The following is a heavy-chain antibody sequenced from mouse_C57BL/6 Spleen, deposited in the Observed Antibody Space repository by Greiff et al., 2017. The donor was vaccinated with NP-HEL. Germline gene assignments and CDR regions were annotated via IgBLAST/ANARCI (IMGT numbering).Heavy chain of an antibody. CDR2: IDPSDSET. CDR1: GYTFTSYW. D-gene: IGHD1-1*01. Sequence: QVQLQQPGAELVRPGSSVKLSCKASGYTFTSYWMHWVKQRPIQGLEWIGNIDPSDSETHYNQKFKDKATLTVDKSSSTAYMQLSSLTSEDSAVYYWARNYGSSYASLFGVWGTGTTVTVSS. J-gene: IGHJ1*03. CDR3: ARNYGSSYASLFGV. V-gene: IGHV1-52*01.